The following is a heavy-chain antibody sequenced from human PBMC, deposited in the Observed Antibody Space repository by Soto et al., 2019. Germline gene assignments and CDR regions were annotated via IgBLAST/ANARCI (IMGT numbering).Heavy chain of an antibody. CDR1: GFAVSDLP. D-gene: IGHD1-1*01. CDR3: TTGGTQTWRWDH. Sequence: EVQLVQSGGGMVQSGGYLELSCAASGFAVSDLPVHSVRQASGKGLEWVGRIRSKDKSYATAYAASVRGRFTVSRDDSKNFAFLQLNSLENEDTAVYYCTTGGTQTWRWDHWGQGVLGTVSS. CDR2: IRSKDKSYAT. J-gene: IGHJ4*02. V-gene: IGHV3-73*01.